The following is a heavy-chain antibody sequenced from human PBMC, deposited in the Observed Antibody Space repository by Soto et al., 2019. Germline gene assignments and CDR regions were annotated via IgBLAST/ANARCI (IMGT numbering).Heavy chain of an antibody. CDR3: ARETYYDFWSGPYYGMDV. D-gene: IGHD3-3*01. J-gene: IGHJ6*02. CDR2: ISYDGSNK. V-gene: IGHV3-30-3*01. CDR1: GFTFSSYA. Sequence: QVQLVESGGGVVQPGRSLRLSCAASGFTFSSYAMHWVRQAPGKGLEWVAVISYDGSNKYYADSVKGRLTISRDISKNTLYLQMNSLRAEDTAVYYCARETYYDFWSGPYYGMDVWGQGTTVTVSS.